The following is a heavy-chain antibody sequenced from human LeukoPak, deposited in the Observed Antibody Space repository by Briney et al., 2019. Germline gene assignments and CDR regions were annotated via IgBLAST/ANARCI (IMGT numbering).Heavy chain of an antibody. D-gene: IGHD6-13*01. CDR2: FSGGGATA. CDR1: GFTLSAYA. V-gene: IGHV3-23*01. CDR3: AKSSPFGTTWYGAIDV. J-gene: IGHJ6*02. Sequence: PGGSLRLSCAASGFTLSAYAMSWVRQAPGKGLEWVSAFSGGGATAYYADSVRGRFTISRDNSKNTLFLQMDSLGADDTAVYYCAKSSPFGTTWYGAIDVWGHGTTVTVSS.